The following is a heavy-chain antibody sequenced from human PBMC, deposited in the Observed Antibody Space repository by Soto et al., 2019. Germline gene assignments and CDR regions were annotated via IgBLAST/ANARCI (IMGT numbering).Heavy chain of an antibody. V-gene: IGHV2-70*01. J-gene: IGHJ6*02. CDR3: ARSSPRRRPYYYGMDV. CDR1: GFSLSTSGMC. CDR2: IDWDDDK. Sequence: SGPTLVNPTPPLTLTCTFSGFSLSTSGMCVSWIRQPPGKALEWLALIDWDDDKYYSTSLKTRLTISKYTSKNQVVLTMTNMDPVDTATYYCARSSPRRRPYYYGMDVWGQGTTVTVSS.